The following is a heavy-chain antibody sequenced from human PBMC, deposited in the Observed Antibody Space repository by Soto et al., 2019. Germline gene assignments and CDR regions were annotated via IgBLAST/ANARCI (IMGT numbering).Heavy chain of an antibody. CDR1: GFTFSSYA. J-gene: IGHJ5*02. V-gene: IGHV3-15*01. Sequence: GGSLRLSCAASGFTFSSYAMSWVRQAPGKGLEWVGRIKSKTDGGTTDYAAPVKGRFTISRDDSKNTLHLQMNSLKTEDTAVFYCTTTYGSGPWGQGTLVTVSS. CDR2: IKSKTDGGTT. CDR3: TTTYGSGP. D-gene: IGHD3-10*01.